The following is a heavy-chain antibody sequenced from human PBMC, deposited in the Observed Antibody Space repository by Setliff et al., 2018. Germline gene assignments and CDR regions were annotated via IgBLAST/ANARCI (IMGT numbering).Heavy chain of an antibody. D-gene: IGHD6-19*01. CDR1: GGSISSYY. CDR2: IYIGGSA. J-gene: IGHJ6*03. CDR3: AREQWLDPPGYYYMGV. Sequence: SETLSLTCTVSGGSISSYYWSWIRQPAGKGLEWIGHIYIGGSASYNPSLKSRVTMSIDTSKNQFSLKLNSVTAADMAVYYCAREQWLDPPGYYYMGVWAKGTTVTVSS. V-gene: IGHV4-4*07.